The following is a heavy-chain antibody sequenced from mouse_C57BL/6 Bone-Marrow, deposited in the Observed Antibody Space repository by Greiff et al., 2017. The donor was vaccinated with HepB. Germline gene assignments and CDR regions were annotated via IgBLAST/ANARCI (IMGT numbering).Heavy chain of an antibody. Sequence: VQLQQPGAELVKPGASVKLSCTASGYTFTSSWMHWVKQRPGPGLEWIGMIHPNSGSTNYNEKFKSKATLTADKSCSTAYMQLSSLTSEDSSVYYCAGGYPFAYWGQGTLVTVSA. V-gene: IGHV1-64*01. J-gene: IGHJ3*01. CDR3: AGGYPFAY. D-gene: IGHD2-2*01. CDR1: GYTFTSSW. CDR2: IHPNSGST.